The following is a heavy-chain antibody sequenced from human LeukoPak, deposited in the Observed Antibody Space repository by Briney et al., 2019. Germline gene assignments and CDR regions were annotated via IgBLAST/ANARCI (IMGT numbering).Heavy chain of an antibody. CDR2: ISWNSGSI. CDR1: GFTFDDYA. D-gene: IGHD4-17*01. Sequence: GGSLRLSCAASGFTFDDYAMHWVRQAPGKGLEWVSGISWNSGSIGYADSVKGRFTISRDNAKNSLYLQMNSLRAEDTAVYYCTYGDYPLTYWGQGTLVSVSS. J-gene: IGHJ4*02. V-gene: IGHV3-9*01. CDR3: TYGDYPLTY.